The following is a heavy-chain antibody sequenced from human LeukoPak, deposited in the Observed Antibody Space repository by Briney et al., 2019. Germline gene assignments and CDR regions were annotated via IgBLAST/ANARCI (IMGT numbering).Heavy chain of an antibody. CDR2: ISGSGGST. Sequence: GGSLRLSCAASGFTFSGYAMSWVRQAPGKGLQWVSAISGSGGSTYYADSVKGRFTISRDNSKNTLYLQMNSLRAEDTAVYYCAKDKSGYRNFDYWGQGTLVTVSS. J-gene: IGHJ4*02. V-gene: IGHV3-23*01. CDR1: GFTFSGYA. CDR3: AKDKSGYRNFDY. D-gene: IGHD5-18*01.